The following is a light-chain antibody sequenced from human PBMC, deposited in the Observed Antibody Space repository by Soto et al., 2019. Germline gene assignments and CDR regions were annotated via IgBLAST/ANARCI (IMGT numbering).Light chain of an antibody. CDR2: DAS. CDR3: QQRSNWTPLT. CDR1: QSVSSY. V-gene: IGKV3-11*01. Sequence: EIVLTQSPATLSLSPGERATLSCRASQSVSSYLAWYQQKTGQAPRLLIYDASNRATGIPARFSVSESGTAFTLTISSLEPEDFAVYYCQQRSNWTPLTFGGGTKVEIK. J-gene: IGKJ4*01.